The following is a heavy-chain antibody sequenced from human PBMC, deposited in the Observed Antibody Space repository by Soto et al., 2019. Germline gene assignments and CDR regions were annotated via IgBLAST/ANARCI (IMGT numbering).Heavy chain of an antibody. CDR3: AREPLT. Sequence: QVQLQESGPGLVKPSQTLSLTCTXSXXXXXXXXYSLTLIRQNPGKVLEWIGYIYYSGSTYYNPXXXXRXXXXXXXXXXXXXXXLSSVTAXDTAVYYCAREPLTWGQGTLVTVSS. J-gene: IGHJ4*02. CDR1: XXXXXXXXYS. CDR2: IYYSGST. V-gene: IGHV4-31*03.